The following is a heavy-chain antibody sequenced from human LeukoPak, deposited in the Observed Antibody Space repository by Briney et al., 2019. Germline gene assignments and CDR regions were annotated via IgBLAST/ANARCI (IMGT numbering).Heavy chain of an antibody. CDR1: GYTFTGYY. CDR3: ARVRYDSSGYYYVEFDY. V-gene: IGHV1-2*06. J-gene: IGHJ4*02. CDR2: INPNSGGT. Sequence: ASVKVSCKASGYTFTGYYMHWVRQAPGEGLEWMGRINPNSGGTNSAQKFQGRVTMTRDTSISTAYMELSRLRSDDTAVYYCARVRYDSSGYYYVEFDYWGQGTLVTVSS. D-gene: IGHD3-22*01.